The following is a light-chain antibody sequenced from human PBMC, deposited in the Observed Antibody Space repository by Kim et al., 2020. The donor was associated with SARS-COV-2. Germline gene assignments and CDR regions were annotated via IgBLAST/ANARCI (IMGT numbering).Light chain of an antibody. CDR3: QAWDSSTAV. CDR2: KDS. V-gene: IGLV3-1*01. CDR1: KLGDKY. Sequence: VSPGQKTRITCSGDKLGDKYACWYQQKPGHSPVLVIYKDSKRPSGIPERFSGSNSGNTATLTISGTQAMDEADYYCQAWDSSTAVFGGGTQLTVL. J-gene: IGLJ3*02.